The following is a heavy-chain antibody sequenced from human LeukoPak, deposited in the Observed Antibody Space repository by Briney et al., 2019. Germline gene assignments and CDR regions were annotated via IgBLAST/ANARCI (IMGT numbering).Heavy chain of an antibody. Sequence: SETLSLTCSVSGDSTSPYYWSWIRQPAGKGLEWIGRIYTSGTTYYNPSLKSRVTFSLDTSKNHFSLKLTSVTAADTAVYYCATKTAPPRRVDSSDIWGQGTMVTVSS. CDR2: IYTSGTT. CDR3: ATKTAPPRRVDSSDI. J-gene: IGHJ3*02. CDR1: GDSTSPYY. D-gene: IGHD5-18*01. V-gene: IGHV4-4*07.